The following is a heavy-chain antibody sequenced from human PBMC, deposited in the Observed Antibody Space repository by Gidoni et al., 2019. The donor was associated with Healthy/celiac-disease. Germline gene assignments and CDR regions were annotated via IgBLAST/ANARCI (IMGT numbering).Heavy chain of an antibody. Sequence: EVQLVESGGGLVQPGGSLRLSCAASGFTVSSNYMSWVRQAPGKGLEWVSVIYSGGSTYYADSVKGRFTISRDNSKNTLYLQMNSLRAEDTAVYYCATHHPYVDTAMVPDYWGQGTLVTVSS. J-gene: IGHJ4*02. V-gene: IGHV3-66*01. CDR3: ATHHPYVDTAMVPDY. CDR1: GFTVSSNY. CDR2: IYSGGST. D-gene: IGHD5-18*01.